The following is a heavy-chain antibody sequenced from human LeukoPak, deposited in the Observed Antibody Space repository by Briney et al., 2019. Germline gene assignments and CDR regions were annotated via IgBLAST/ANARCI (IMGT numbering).Heavy chain of an antibody. CDR2: IKSKTDGGTT. CDR3: TTSLLMITFGGVIVGPVAFDI. J-gene: IGHJ3*02. V-gene: IGHV3-15*01. CDR1: GFTFSNAW. D-gene: IGHD3-16*02. Sequence: GGSLRLSCAASGFTFSNAWMSWVRQAPGKGLEWVGRIKSKTDGGTTDYAAPVKGRFTISRDDSKNTLYLQMNSLKTEDTAVYYCTTSLLMITFGGVIVGPVAFDIWGQGTMVTVSS.